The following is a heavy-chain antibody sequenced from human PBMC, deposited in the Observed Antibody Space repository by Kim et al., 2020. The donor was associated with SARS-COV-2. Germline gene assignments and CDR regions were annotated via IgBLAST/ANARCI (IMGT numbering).Heavy chain of an antibody. V-gene: IGHV3-7*03. D-gene: IGHD6-19*01. J-gene: IGHJ6*02. CDR1: EFTFSTHW. CDR3: ARGVAVAPHYYYNYGMDV. CDR2: IKQDAYET. Sequence: GGSLRLSCAASEFTFSTHWMTWVRQAPGKGLEWVASIKQDAYETYYVDSVRGRFTISRDNAENLLHLQMDSLRDEDTAVYYCARGVAVAPHYYYNYGMDVWGQGTTVTVSS.